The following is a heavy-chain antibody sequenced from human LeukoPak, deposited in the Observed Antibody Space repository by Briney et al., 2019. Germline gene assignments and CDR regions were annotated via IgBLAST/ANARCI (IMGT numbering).Heavy chain of an antibody. V-gene: IGHV3-53*01. CDR2: IYSGGTT. CDR3: AGLRVRGVIMGWFDP. Sequence: GGSLRLSCAASGSTVSSNYMSWVRQAPGKGLEWVSVIYSGGTTYYADSVKGRFTISRDNSNNTLYLQMNSLRAEDTAVYYCAGLRVRGVIMGWFDPWGQGTLVTVSS. CDR1: GSTVSSNY. J-gene: IGHJ5*02. D-gene: IGHD3-10*01.